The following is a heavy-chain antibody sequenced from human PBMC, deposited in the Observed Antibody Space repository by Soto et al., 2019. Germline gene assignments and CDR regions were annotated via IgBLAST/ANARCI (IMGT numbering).Heavy chain of an antibody. Sequence: KPSETLSLTCAVSGYSIASGYYWAWIRQSPGKGLEWIGSIYHAGGVYYNPSLNSRVAVSLDTSKNHFSLKLTSVTAADTAVYYCARTFDYYGMDVWGQRTTVTVSS. V-gene: IGHV4-38-2*01. CDR3: ARTFDYYGMDV. CDR2: IYHAGGV. CDR1: GYSIASGYY. J-gene: IGHJ6*02.